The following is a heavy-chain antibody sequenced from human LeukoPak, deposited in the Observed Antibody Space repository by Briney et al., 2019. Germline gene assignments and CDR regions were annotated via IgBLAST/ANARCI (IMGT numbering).Heavy chain of an antibody. CDR3: AKGSAEFNFDY. Sequence: GGSLRLSCAASGFTFSSYGMHWVRQAPGKGLEWVAVISYDGSNKYYADSVKGRFTISRYNSKNTLYLQMNSLRAEDTAVYYCAKGSAEFNFDYWGQGTLVTVSS. CDR2: ISYDGSNK. CDR1: GFTFSSYG. D-gene: IGHD6-13*01. V-gene: IGHV3-30*18. J-gene: IGHJ4*02.